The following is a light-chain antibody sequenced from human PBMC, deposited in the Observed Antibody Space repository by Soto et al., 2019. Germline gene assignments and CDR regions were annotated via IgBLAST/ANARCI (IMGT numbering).Light chain of an antibody. V-gene: IGKV3-20*01. CDR3: QQYGSSPRT. J-gene: IGKJ1*01. CDR1: QSVSSSY. Sequence: EIVLTQSPGALSLSPGERATLSCGASQSVSSSYLAWYQQKPGQAPRLLIYGASTRATGIPDRFSCSGSGTDFTLTISRLEPEDFAVYYCQQYGSSPRTFGQGTKVDIK. CDR2: GAS.